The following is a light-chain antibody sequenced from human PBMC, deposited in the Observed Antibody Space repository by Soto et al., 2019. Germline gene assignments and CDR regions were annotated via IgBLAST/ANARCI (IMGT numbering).Light chain of an antibody. CDR2: DAS. Sequence: GDRVTITCRASQSISSWLARYQQKPGKAPKLLIYDASSLESGVPSRFGGSGSGTEFTLTISSLQPDDFATYYCQQYNSYAWTFGQGTKVDIK. CDR1: QSISSW. CDR3: QQYNSYAWT. V-gene: IGKV1-5*01. J-gene: IGKJ1*01.